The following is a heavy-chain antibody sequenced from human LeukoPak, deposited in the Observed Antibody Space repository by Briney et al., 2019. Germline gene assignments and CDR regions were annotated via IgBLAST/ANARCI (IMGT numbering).Heavy chain of an antibody. CDR2: IRWDVGRT. CDR3: AKEKLDTLWCTFDY. J-gene: IGHJ4*02. Sequence: GGSLRLSCVLSGFNFDDYSIHWVRQAPGKGLEWVGLIRWDVGRTHYGDSVKGRFTISRDKSRNSLYLQMSSVTTEDAALYHCAKEKLDTLWCTFDYWSQGTLVTVSS. CDR1: GFNFDDYS. D-gene: IGHD4/OR15-4a*01. V-gene: IGHV3-43*01.